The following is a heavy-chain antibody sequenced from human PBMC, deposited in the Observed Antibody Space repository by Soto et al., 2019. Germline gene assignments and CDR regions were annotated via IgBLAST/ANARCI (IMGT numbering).Heavy chain of an antibody. CDR2: IYYSGST. V-gene: IGHV4-30-4*01. CDR3: GTMPIVVEPAPMDV. CDR1: GVSISSGDYY. J-gene: IGHJ6*02. D-gene: IGHD2-2*01. Sequence: SETLSLTCTVSGVSISSGDYYWSWIRQPPGKGLEWIGYIYYSGSTSYNASLKSRSSISADPANNQFSLKLHSLTAADTAVYFCGTMPIVVEPAPMDVWGPGTSVT.